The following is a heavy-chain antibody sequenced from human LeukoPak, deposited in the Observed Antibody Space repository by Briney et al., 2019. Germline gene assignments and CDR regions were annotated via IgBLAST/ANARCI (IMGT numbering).Heavy chain of an antibody. V-gene: IGHV4-39*07. Sequence: SETLSLTCTVSGGSISSSSYYWGWIRQPPGKGLEWIGSIYYSGSTYYNPSLKSRVTISVDTSKNQFSLKLSSVTAADTAVYYCARDQSSGGVVVITTWYFDYWGQGTLVTVSS. CDR3: ARDQSSGGVVVITTWYFDY. CDR2: IYYSGST. CDR1: GGSISSSSYY. D-gene: IGHD3-22*01. J-gene: IGHJ4*02.